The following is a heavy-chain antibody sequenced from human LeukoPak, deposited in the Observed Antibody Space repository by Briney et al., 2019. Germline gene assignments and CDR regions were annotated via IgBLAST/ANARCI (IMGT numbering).Heavy chain of an antibody. Sequence: ASVKVSCKVSGYTLTELSMHWVRQAPGKGLEWMGGFDPEDGETIYAQKFQGRVTMTEDTSTDTAYMELSSLRSEDTAVYYCTTSSGSYYLRLDYWGQGTLVTVSS. CDR1: GYTLTELS. V-gene: IGHV1-24*01. D-gene: IGHD1-26*01. CDR2: FDPEDGET. CDR3: TTSSGSYYLRLDY. J-gene: IGHJ4*02.